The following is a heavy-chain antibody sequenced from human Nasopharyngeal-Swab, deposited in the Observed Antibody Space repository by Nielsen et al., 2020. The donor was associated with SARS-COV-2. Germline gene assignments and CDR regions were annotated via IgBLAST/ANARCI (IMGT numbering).Heavy chain of an antibody. Sequence: SETLSLTCTVSGGSISSGSYYWSWIRQPAGKGLEWIGRIYTSGSTNYNPSPKSRVTISVDTSKNQFSLKLSSVTAADTAVYYCARELRGEDIVFDPWGQGTLVTVSS. J-gene: IGHJ5*02. D-gene: IGHD2-15*01. V-gene: IGHV4-61*02. CDR1: GGSISSGSYY. CDR3: ARELRGEDIVFDP. CDR2: IYTSGST.